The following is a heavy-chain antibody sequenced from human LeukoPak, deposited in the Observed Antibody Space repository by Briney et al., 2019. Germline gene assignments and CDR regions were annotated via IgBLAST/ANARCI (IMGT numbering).Heavy chain of an antibody. D-gene: IGHD6-13*01. CDR3: AKEEQLTVYYYYGMDV. Sequence: GGSLRLSCAASGFTVSSNYMSWVRQAPGKGLEWVSVIYSGGSTYYADSVKGRFTISRDNSKNTLYLQMNSLRAEDTAVYYCAKEEQLTVYYYYGMDVWGQGTTVTVSS. V-gene: IGHV3-66*01. CDR2: IYSGGST. J-gene: IGHJ6*02. CDR1: GFTVSSNY.